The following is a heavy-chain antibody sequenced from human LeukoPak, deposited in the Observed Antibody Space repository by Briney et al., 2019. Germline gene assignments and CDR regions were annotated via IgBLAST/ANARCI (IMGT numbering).Heavy chain of an antibody. CDR1: GFTFSSYS. J-gene: IGHJ4*02. CDR2: ISSSSYI. CDR3: ARRPSTQYYFDY. Sequence: GGSLRLSCAASGFTFSSYSMNWVRQAPGKGLEWVSSISSSSYIYYADSVKGRFTLSRDNAKNSLYLQMNSLRAEDTAVYYCARRPSTQYYFDYWGQGTLVTVSS. V-gene: IGHV3-21*01.